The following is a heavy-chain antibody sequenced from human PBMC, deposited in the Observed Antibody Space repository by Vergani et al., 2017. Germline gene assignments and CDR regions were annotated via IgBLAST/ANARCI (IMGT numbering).Heavy chain of an antibody. J-gene: IGHJ6*03. V-gene: IGHV4-61*02. CDR3: ARERFLETLYYYYMDV. CDR2: IYTSGST. D-gene: IGHD3-3*01. Sequence: QVQLQESGPGLVKPSQTLSLTCTVSGGSISSGSYYWSWIRQPAGKGLEWIGRIYTSGSTNYNPALKSRVPISVDTSKNQFSLKLSSVTAADTAVYYCARERFLETLYYYYMDVWGKGP. CDR1: GGSISSGSYY.